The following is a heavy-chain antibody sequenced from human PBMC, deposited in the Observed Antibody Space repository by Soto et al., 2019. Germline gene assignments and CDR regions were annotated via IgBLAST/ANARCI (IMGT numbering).Heavy chain of an antibody. CDR1: GFTFDDYT. Sequence: EVQLVESGGGLVQPGRSLRLSCAASGFTFDDYTMHWVRQAPGKGLEWVSGVTWNSGFTAYADSVKGRFTISRDNAKNTLYLQMISLRPEDTALYSCVRGYCGSTNCPAAMFYFDYWGQGARVTVSS. D-gene: IGHD2-2*01. V-gene: IGHV3-9*01. J-gene: IGHJ4*02. CDR3: VRGYCGSTNCPAAMFYFDY. CDR2: VTWNSGFT.